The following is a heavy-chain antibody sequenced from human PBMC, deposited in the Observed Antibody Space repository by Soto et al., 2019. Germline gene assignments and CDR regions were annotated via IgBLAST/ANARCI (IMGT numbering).Heavy chain of an antibody. D-gene: IGHD5-12*01. Sequence: GGSLRLSCAASGFTFSSYAMSWVRQAPGKGLEWVSAISGSGGSTYYADSVKGRFTISRDNSKNTLYLQMNSLRAEDTAVYYCAKGGGYSGYDSLQEGFDYWGQGTLVTVSS. CDR1: GFTFSSYA. V-gene: IGHV3-23*01. CDR3: AKGGGYSGYDSLQEGFDY. CDR2: ISGSGGST. J-gene: IGHJ4*02.